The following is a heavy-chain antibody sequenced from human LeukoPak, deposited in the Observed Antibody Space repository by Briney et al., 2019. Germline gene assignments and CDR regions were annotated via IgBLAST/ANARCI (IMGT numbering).Heavy chain of an antibody. V-gene: IGHV4-59*01. CDR2: IYYSGST. CDR1: GGSISSYY. D-gene: IGHD5-18*01. Sequence: SETLSLTCTVSGGSISSYYLSWIRQPPGKGLEWIGYIYYSGSTNYNPSLKSRVTISVDTSKNQFSLKLSSVTAADTAVYYCARLGGYSYGLRRWGQGTLVTVSS. CDR3: ARLGGYSYGLRR. J-gene: IGHJ4*02.